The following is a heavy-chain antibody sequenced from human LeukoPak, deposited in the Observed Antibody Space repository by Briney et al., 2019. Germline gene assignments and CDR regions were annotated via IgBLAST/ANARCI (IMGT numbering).Heavy chain of an antibody. J-gene: IGHJ6*03. CDR2: INSDGSST. D-gene: IGHD1-26*01. CDR1: GFTFSSYW. CDR3: ARENRGSYNYYYYMDV. V-gene: IGHV3-74*01. Sequence: PGRSLRLSCAASGFTFSSYWMHWVRHAPGKGLVWVSRINSDGSSTSYADSVKGRFTISRDNSKNTLYLQMNSLRAEDTAVYYCARENRGSYNYYYYMDVWGKGTTVTVSS.